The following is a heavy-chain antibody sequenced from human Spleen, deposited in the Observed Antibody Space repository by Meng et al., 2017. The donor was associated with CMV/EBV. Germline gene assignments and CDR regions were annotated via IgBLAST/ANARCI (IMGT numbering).Heavy chain of an antibody. CDR2: KSYDGSNK. D-gene: IGHD2-2*01. CDR3: ARELLYCSSTSCSPRFDP. Sequence: FTCSSYAMHWVRQATGKGLEWVAVKSYDGSNKYYADSGKGRVTISRDNYKNTLYLQMNSLRAEDTAVYYCARELLYCSSTSCSPRFDPWGQGTLVTVSS. V-gene: IGHV3-30*04. J-gene: IGHJ5*02. CDR1: FTCSSYA.